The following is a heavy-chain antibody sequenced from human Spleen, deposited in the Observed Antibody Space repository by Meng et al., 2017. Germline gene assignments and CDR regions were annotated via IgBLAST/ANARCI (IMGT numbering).Heavy chain of an antibody. CDR1: GFTFSLYS. CDR2: ISSRTDYI. Sequence: QLVESGGGLVKPGGSLRLSCTASGFTFSLYSMNWVRQAPGKGLEWVSSISSRTDYIYYADSLKGRFTISRDNAKNSLYLQMNSLRAEDTAVYYCARDRGVGHFDYWGQGTLVTVSS. D-gene: IGHD3-10*01. CDR3: ARDRGVGHFDY. J-gene: IGHJ4*02. V-gene: IGHV3-21*02.